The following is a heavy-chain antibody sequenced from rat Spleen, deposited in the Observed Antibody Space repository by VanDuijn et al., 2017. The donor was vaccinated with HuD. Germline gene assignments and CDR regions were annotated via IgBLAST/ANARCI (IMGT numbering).Heavy chain of an antibody. D-gene: IGHD1-6*01. V-gene: IGHV5-19*01. CDR1: GFTLSDYV. CDR2: ISPSGATT. J-gene: IGHJ4*01. CDR3: ARSVYYGLFDYYVMDA. Sequence: EVQLVESGGGLVQPGRSLKLSCAASGFTLSDYVMHWIRQAPTKGLEWVTSISPSGATTNYRDSVKGRFTISRDNARGTLYLQMDSLRSEDTATYYCARSVYYGLFDYYVMDAWGQGASVTVSS.